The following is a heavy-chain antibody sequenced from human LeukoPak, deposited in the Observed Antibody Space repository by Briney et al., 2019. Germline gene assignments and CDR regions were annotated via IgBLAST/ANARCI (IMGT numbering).Heavy chain of an antibody. Sequence: ASVKVSCKASGYTFTSYGISWVRQPPGQGLEWMGWISAYNGNTNYAQKLQGRVTMTTDTSTSTAYMELRSLRSDDTAVYYCARRELYYYYMDVWGKGTTVTVSS. D-gene: IGHD1-7*01. CDR2: ISAYNGNT. CDR3: ARRELYYYYMDV. CDR1: GYTFTSYG. V-gene: IGHV1-18*01. J-gene: IGHJ6*03.